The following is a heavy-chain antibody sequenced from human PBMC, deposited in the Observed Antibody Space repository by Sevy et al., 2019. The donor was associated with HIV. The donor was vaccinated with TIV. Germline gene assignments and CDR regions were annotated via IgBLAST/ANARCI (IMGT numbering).Heavy chain of an antibody. CDR3: TRSVTTIY. CDR1: GFAFCDYA. Sequence: GGSLRLSCTGSGFAFCDYALSWVRQAPGKGLEWVGFIRNKEYHGTTEYAASVKGRFFISRDDSKSVAYLDMNSLKTADTGLYYCTRSVTTIYWGRGTLVTVSS. V-gene: IGHV3-49*04. CDR2: IRNKEYHGTT. D-gene: IGHD4-4*01. J-gene: IGHJ4*02.